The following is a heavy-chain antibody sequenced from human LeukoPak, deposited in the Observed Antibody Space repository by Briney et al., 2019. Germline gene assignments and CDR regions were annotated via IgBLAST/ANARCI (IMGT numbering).Heavy chain of an antibody. D-gene: IGHD2-21*02. CDR2: INHSGST. V-gene: IGHV4-34*01. CDR3: AKDSVTPIYYYMAV. J-gene: IGHJ6*03. Sequence: PSETLSLTCAVYGGSFSGYYWSWIRQHPGKGLEWIGEINHSGSTNYNPSLKSRVTMSLDTSKNQFSLKLNSVTAADTALYYCAKDSVTPIYYYMAVWGKGTTVIVS. CDR1: GGSFSGYY.